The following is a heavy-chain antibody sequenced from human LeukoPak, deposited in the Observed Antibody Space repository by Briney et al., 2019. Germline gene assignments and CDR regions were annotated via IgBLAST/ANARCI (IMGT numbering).Heavy chain of an antibody. CDR2: IYPSDSKT. CDR3: ARRRDLYSGSYYPFDY. D-gene: IGHD1-26*01. Sequence: GESLKISCEGSGYSFSTYWIGWVRQMPGKGLEWMGIIYPSDSKTRYSPSFQGQVTISADKYITTAYLQGSSLKASDTAMYYCARRRDLYSGSYYPFDYWGQGTLVTVSS. CDR1: GYSFSTYW. V-gene: IGHV5-51*01. J-gene: IGHJ4*02.